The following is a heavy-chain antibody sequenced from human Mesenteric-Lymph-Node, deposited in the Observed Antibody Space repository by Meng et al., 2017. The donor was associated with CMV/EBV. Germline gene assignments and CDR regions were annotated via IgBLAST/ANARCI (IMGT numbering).Heavy chain of an antibody. CDR2: IYYTGST. CDR1: GGSIRDYY. CDR3: ARGGGDIVVVPAAIRFDP. V-gene: IGHV4-59*01. J-gene: IGHJ5*02. Sequence: SETLSLTCTLSGGSIRDYYWTWIRQPPGKGLEWIGHIYYTGSTTYNPSLRSRVTISVDTSKNQFSLKLSSVTAADTAVYYCARGGGDIVVVPAAIRFDPWGQGTLVTVSS. D-gene: IGHD2-2*02.